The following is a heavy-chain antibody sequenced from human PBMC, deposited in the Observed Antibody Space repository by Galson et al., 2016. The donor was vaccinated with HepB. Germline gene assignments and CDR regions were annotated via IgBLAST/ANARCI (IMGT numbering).Heavy chain of an antibody. CDR3: ARDLVYPGDYGKYYYYGMDV. V-gene: IGHV3-11*04. CDR1: GFTFSDYF. CDR2: ISSSGTTI. Sequence: SLRLSCAASGFTFSDYFMAWIRQPPGKGLEWLSYISSSGTTIYYADSVKGRFTISRDNARNSLYLQMNSLRVEDTAVYYCARDLVYPGDYGKYYYYGMDVWGQGTTVTVSS. J-gene: IGHJ6*02. D-gene: IGHD4-17*01.